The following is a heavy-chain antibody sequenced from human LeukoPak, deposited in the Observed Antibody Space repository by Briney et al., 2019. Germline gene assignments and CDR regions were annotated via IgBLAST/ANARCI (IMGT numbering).Heavy chain of an antibody. Sequence: SVKASCKASGGTFSSYAISWVRQAPGQGLEWMGGIIPIFGTANYAQKFQGRVTITTDESTSTAYMELSSLRSEDTAVYCCARYWVDHFDYWGQGTLVTVSS. CDR2: IIPIFGTA. CDR3: ARYWVDHFDY. D-gene: IGHD2-15*01. CDR1: GGTFSSYA. V-gene: IGHV1-69*05. J-gene: IGHJ4*02.